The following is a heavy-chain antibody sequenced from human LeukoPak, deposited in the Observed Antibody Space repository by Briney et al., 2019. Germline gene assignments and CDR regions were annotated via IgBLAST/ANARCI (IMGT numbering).Heavy chain of an antibody. J-gene: IGHJ4*02. CDR3: AADSDIGQWLVPDY. CDR2: ISAYNGNT. Sequence: ASVKVSCKTSGYTFTNYGISWVRQAPGLGLEWMGWISAYNGNTNYAQKVQGRVTMTTDTSTSTAYMELRSLRFDDTAVYYCAADSDIGQWLVPDYWGQGTLVTVSS. V-gene: IGHV1-18*01. CDR1: GYTFTNYG. D-gene: IGHD6-19*01.